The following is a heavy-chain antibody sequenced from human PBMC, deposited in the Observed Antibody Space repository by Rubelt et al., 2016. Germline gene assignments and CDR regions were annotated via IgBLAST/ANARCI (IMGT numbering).Heavy chain of an antibody. CDR1: GFTFSDYY. V-gene: IGHV3-11*06. CDR3: AGLDVVVVAATVEDY. D-gene: IGHD2-15*01. CDR2: ISSSSSYT. Sequence: QVQLVESGGGLVKPGGSLRLSCAASGFTFSDYYMSWIRQAPGKGLEWVSYISSSSSYTNYADSEKGRFTISRDNAKNSLYLQMSSLRAEDTAVYDCAGLDVVVVAATVEDYWGQGTLVTVSS. J-gene: IGHJ4*02.